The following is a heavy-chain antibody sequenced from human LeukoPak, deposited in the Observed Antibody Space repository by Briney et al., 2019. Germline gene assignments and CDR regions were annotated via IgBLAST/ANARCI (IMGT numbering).Heavy chain of an antibody. J-gene: IGHJ4*02. V-gene: IGHV7-4-1*02. Sequence: ASVKVSCKASGYTFTSYGISWVRQAPGQGLEWMGWINTNTGNPTYAQGFTGRFVFSLDTSVSTAYLQISSLKAEDTAVYYCARVLAAAGTGLDYWGQGTLVTVSS. CDR1: GYTFTSYG. CDR2: INTNTGNP. CDR3: ARVLAAAGTGLDY. D-gene: IGHD6-13*01.